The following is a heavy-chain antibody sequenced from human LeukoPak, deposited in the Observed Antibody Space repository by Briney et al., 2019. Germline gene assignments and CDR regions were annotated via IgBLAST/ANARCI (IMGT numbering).Heavy chain of an antibody. Sequence: PGGSLRLSCAASGFTFSSYSMNWVRQAPGKGLEWVSYISSSSTIYYADSVKGRFTISRDNAKNSLYLQMNSLRDEDTAVYYCARESPWELLGSNSFDYWGQGTLVTVSS. J-gene: IGHJ4*02. V-gene: IGHV3-48*02. CDR2: ISSSSTI. CDR3: ARESPWELLGSNSFDY. D-gene: IGHD1-26*01. CDR1: GFTFSSYS.